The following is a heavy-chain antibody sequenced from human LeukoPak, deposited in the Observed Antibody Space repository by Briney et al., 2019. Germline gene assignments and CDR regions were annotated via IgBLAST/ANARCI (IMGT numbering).Heavy chain of an antibody. J-gene: IGHJ4*02. Sequence: SVKASCKASGGTFSSYAISWVRQAPGQGLEWMGRIIPILGIANYAQKFQGRVTITADKSTSTAYMELSSLRSEDTAVYYCARERAVVVTANLDYWGQGTLVTVSS. CDR1: GGTFSSYA. CDR2: IIPILGIA. CDR3: ARERAVVVTANLDY. V-gene: IGHV1-69*04. D-gene: IGHD2-21*02.